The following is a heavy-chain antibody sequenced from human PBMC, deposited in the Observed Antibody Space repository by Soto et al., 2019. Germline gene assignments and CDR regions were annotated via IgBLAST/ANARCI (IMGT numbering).Heavy chain of an antibody. J-gene: IGHJ4*02. Sequence: ASVKVSCXASGYTFTSYGISWVRQAPGQGLEWMGWISAYNGNTNYAQKLQGRVTMTTDTSTSTAYMELRSLRSDDTAVYYCARDFEESAQLLFDYWGQGTLVTVSS. V-gene: IGHV1-18*01. CDR3: ARDFEESAQLLFDY. D-gene: IGHD3-10*01. CDR2: ISAYNGNT. CDR1: GYTFTSYG.